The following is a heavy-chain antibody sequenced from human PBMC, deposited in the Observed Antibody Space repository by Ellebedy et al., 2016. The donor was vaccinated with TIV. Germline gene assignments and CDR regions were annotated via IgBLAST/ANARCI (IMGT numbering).Heavy chain of an antibody. V-gene: IGHV3-7*03. CDR2: IKQDGSEK. Sequence: GGSLRLXXAASGFTFSSYWMSWVRQAPGKGLEWVANIKQDGSEKYYVDSVKGRFTISRDNAKNSLYLQMNSLRAEDTAVYYCVRAPTVTTNYYYYGMDVWGQGTTVTVSS. D-gene: IGHD4-11*01. CDR1: GFTFSSYW. J-gene: IGHJ6*02. CDR3: VRAPTVTTNYYYYGMDV.